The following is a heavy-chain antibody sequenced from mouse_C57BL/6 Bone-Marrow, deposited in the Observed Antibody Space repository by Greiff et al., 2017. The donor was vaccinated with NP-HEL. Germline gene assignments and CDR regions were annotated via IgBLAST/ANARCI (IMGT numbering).Heavy chain of an antibody. Sequence: VKLQESGAELARPGASVKLSCKASGYTFTSYGISWVKQRPGQGLEWIGEIYPRSSNTYYNEKFKGKATLTADNSSSTAYMELRSLTSEDSAVYFCARGEGLLRFAYWGQGTLVTVSA. CDR2: IYPRSSNT. V-gene: IGHV1-81*01. CDR1: GYTFTSYG. D-gene: IGHD2-3*01. J-gene: IGHJ3*01. CDR3: ARGEGLLRFAY.